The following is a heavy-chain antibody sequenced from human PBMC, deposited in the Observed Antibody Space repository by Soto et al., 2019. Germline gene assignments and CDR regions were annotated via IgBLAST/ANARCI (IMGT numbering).Heavy chain of an antibody. CDR1: GFTFSSYS. CDR3: ARPSLLLSLEEPAFDI. J-gene: IGHJ3*02. CDR2: ISSSSSYI. D-gene: IGHD2-21*01. Sequence: GGSLRLSCAASGFTFSSYSMNWVRQAPGKGLEWVSSISSSSSYIYYADSVKGRFTISRDNAKNSLYLQMNSLRAEDTAVYYCARPSLLLSLEEPAFDIWGQGTMVTVSS. V-gene: IGHV3-21*01.